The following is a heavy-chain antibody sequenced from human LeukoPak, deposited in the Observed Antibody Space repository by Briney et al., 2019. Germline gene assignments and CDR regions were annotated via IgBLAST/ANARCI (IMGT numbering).Heavy chain of an antibody. V-gene: IGHV1-18*01. CDR2: ISAYNGNT. CDR1: GYSFTSYG. J-gene: IGHJ4*02. CDR3: ASSTYDSSGQFDY. Sequence: GESLKISCKASGYSFTSYGISWVRQAPGQGLEWMGWISAYNGNTNYAQKLQGRVTMTTDTSTSTAYMELRSLRSDDTAVYYCASSTYDSSGQFDYWGQGTLVTVSS. D-gene: IGHD3-22*01.